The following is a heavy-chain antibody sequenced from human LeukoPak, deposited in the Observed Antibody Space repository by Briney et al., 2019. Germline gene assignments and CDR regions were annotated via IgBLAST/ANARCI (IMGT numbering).Heavy chain of an antibody. Sequence: GGSLRLSCAASGFTFNNYALSGVPQAPGKGREGVSAISGNGGDTYYADSVKGRFTVSRDISKSTLYLQMNSLRVEDTAVYYCAKGPKLGDGFHCDSWGQGTLVTVSS. CDR2: ISGNGGDT. V-gene: IGHV3-23*01. CDR1: GFTFNNYA. J-gene: IGHJ4*02. CDR3: AKGPKLGDGFHCDS. D-gene: IGHD5-24*01.